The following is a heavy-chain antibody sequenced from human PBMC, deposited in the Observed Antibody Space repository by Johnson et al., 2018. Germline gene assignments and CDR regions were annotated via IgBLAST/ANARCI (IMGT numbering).Heavy chain of an antibody. CDR3: TTDLALNYDRSYYYYYGMDV. CDR2: IVVGSGNT. CDR1: GFTFTSSA. J-gene: IGHJ6*02. D-gene: IGHD3-9*01. Sequence: QLVESGPEVKKPGTSVKVSCKASGFTFTSSAVQWVRQAHGQRLEWIGWIVVGSGNTNYAQKFQERVTITRDMSTSTAYMELSRLRSEETAVYYCTTDLALNYDRSYYYYYGMDVWGQGTTVTVSS. V-gene: IGHV1-58*01.